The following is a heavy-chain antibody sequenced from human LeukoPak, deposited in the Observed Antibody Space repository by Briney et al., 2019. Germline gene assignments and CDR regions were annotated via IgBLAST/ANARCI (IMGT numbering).Heavy chain of an antibody. D-gene: IGHD6-13*01. CDR3: ARHHQLVQGDAFDI. Sequence: SETLSLTCAVYGGSFSGYYWSWIRQPPGKGLEWIGEINHSGSTNYNPSLKSRVTISVDTSKNQFSLKLSSVTAADTAVYYCARHHQLVQGDAFDIWGQGTMVTVSS. CDR2: INHSGST. CDR1: GGSFSGYY. V-gene: IGHV4-34*01. J-gene: IGHJ3*02.